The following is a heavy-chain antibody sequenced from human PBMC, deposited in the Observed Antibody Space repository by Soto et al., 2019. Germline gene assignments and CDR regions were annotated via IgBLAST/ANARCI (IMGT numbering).Heavy chain of an antibody. J-gene: IGHJ4*02. V-gene: IGHV4-34*01. Sequence: SETLSLTCAVYGGSFSGYYWGWIRQPPGKGLEWIGEINHSGSTNYNPSLKSRVTISVDTSKNQFSLKLSSVTAADTAVYYCARGLRYQRSFDYWGQGTLVTVSS. CDR2: INHSGST. CDR1: GGSFSGYY. CDR3: ARGLRYQRSFDY. D-gene: IGHD2-2*01.